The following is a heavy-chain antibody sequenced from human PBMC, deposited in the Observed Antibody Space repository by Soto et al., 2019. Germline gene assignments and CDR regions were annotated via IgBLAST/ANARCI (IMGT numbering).Heavy chain of an antibody. CDR2: VYYTGST. J-gene: IGHJ4*02. CDR1: GDSISTFY. V-gene: IGHV4-59*01. Sequence: PSETLSLTCTVPGDSISTFYWGWMRQSPGKELEWIGYVYYTGSTNYNPSLKSRVTISVDRSKNQFSLKLTSANAADTAVYYCARGRTVRNYADDSSDYFYFFDYWGQGTQVTVSS. D-gene: IGHD3-22*01. CDR3: ARGRTVRNYADDSSDYFYFFDY.